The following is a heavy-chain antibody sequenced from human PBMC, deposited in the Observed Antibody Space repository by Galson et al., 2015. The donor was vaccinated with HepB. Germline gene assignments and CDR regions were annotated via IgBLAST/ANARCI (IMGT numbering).Heavy chain of an antibody. CDR2: INTLSSHI. CDR3: AKAYHGDYYYYGMDV. CDR1: GFTFSTYT. Sequence: SLRLSCATSGFTFSTYTMNWVRQAPGKGLEWVSSINTLSSHIYYADSVKGRFTISRDNSKNTLYLQMNSLRAEDTAVYYCAKAYHGDYYYYGMDVWGQGTTVTVSS. J-gene: IGHJ6*02. D-gene: IGHD4-17*01. V-gene: IGHV3-21*01.